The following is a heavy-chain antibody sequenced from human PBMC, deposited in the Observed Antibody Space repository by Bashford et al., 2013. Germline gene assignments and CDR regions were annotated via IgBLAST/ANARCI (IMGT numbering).Heavy chain of an antibody. CDR3: VKGAFDS. Sequence: GGSLRLSCAVSGFTFSDYFMNWARQSPGRGLEWIAYISTSGSTKWYADSVEGRSSISRDSAKSAVYLEINNLRDDDTAVYYCVKGAFDSWGQGSSVTVSS. J-gene: IGHJ4*02. CDR1: GFTFSDYF. D-gene: IGHD3-16*01. CDR2: ISTSGSTK. V-gene: IGHV3-11*04.